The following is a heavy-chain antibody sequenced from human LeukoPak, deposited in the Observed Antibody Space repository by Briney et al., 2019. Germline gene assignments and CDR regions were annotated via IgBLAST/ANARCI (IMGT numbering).Heavy chain of an antibody. D-gene: IGHD3-10*01. CDR3: ARDQAYYGSGSYYLFDY. CDR1: GYTFTGYY. Sequence: ASVKVSCKASGYTFTGYYMHWVRQAPGQGLEWMGWISAYNSNTNYAQKLQGRVTMTTDTSTSTAYMELRSLRSDDTAVYYCARDQAYYGSGSYYLFDYWGQGTLVTVSS. V-gene: IGHV1-18*04. CDR2: ISAYNSNT. J-gene: IGHJ4*02.